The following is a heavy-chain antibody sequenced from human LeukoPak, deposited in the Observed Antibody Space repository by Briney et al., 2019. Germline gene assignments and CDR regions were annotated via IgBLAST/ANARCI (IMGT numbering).Heavy chain of an antibody. J-gene: IGHJ5*02. CDR1: GFTFSMYY. Sequence: PGGSLRLSCAASGFTFSMYYMHWVRQAPGKGLVWVSYIKSDGSSANYADSVRGRFTISRDNAKNTVDLQMNSLRAEDTAVYYCARASEQRPFDLWGQGTLVTASS. V-gene: IGHV3-74*01. CDR2: IKSDGSSA. D-gene: IGHD6-25*01. CDR3: ARASEQRPFDL.